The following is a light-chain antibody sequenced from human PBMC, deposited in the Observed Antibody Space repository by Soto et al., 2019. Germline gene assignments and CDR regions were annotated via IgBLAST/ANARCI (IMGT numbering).Light chain of an antibody. Sequence: EIVLTHSRATLSLSPCERATLSFSASQSVSSYLAWYQQKPGQAPRLLIYDASNRATGIPARFSGSGSGTDFTLTISSLEPEDFAVYYCQQRSNWPPLPFGGGTKVDI. CDR2: DAS. J-gene: IGKJ4*01. CDR1: QSVSSY. V-gene: IGKV3-11*01. CDR3: QQRSNWPPLP.